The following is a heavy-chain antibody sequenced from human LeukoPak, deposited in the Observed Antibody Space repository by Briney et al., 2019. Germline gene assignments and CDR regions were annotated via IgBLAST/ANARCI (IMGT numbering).Heavy chain of an antibody. J-gene: IGHJ4*02. CDR2: IIPIFGTA. CDR1: GGTFSSYA. CDR3: ARGGNGNSVFDY. V-gene: IGHV1-69*05. Sequence: SVKVSCKASGGTFSSYAISWVRQAPGQGLEWMGGIIPIFGTANYAQKFQGRVTITTDESTSTAYMELSSLRSEDTAVYYCARGGNGNSVFDYWGQGTLVTVSS. D-gene: IGHD4-23*01.